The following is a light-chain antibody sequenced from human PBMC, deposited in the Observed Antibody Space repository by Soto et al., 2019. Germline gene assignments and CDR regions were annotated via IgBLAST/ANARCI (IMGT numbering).Light chain of an antibody. CDR3: QQYYSRPLT. CDR1: QSLLYSSNNKNY. CDR2: WAS. Sequence: DIVMTQSPDSLAVSLGERATINCKSSQSLLYSSNNKNYLAWYQQKPGQPPKLLIYWASTRESGVPDRFSGSGSETDFTLTISSLQAEDVAVYYCQQYYSRPLTFGGGTKAEIK. V-gene: IGKV4-1*01. J-gene: IGKJ4*01.